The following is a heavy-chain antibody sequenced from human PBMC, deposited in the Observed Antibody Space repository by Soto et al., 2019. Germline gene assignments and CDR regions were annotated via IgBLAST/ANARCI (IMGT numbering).Heavy chain of an antibody. Sequence: QVQLQESGPGLVKPSETLSLTCTVSGGSISNYYWSWIRQPPGKGLEWIGYIYYSGSTNYNPSLKSRVTISVDTSKNQFSLKLSSVTAADTAVYYCARVEVGATYYFDFWGQGTPVTVSS. J-gene: IGHJ4*02. CDR2: IYYSGST. D-gene: IGHD1-26*01. CDR1: GGSISNYY. V-gene: IGHV4-59*01. CDR3: ARVEVGATYYFDF.